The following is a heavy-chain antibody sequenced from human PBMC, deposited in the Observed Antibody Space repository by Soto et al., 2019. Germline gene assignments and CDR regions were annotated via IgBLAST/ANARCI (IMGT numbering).Heavy chain of an antibody. J-gene: IGHJ4*02. D-gene: IGHD3-10*01. Sequence: ESGGGVVQPGRSLRLSCAASGFTFSSYAMHWVRQAPGKGLEWVAVISYDGSNKYYADSVKGRFTISRDNSKNTLYLQMNSLRAEDTAVYYCARVYGSGSYSNSDYWGQGTLVTVSS. V-gene: IGHV3-30-3*01. CDR3: ARVYGSGSYSNSDY. CDR2: ISYDGSNK. CDR1: GFTFSSYA.